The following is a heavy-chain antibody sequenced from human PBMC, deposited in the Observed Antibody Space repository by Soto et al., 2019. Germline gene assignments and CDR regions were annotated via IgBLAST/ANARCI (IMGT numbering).Heavy chain of an antibody. CDR3: AKVRTPPSESFDY. Sequence: QVQLVESGGGVVQPGRSLRLSCVASGFTFNSYDMHWVRQAPGKGLEWVALMSYAGSNKYYADSVKGRFTISRDNSKNTLYLQMNSLRAEDTAVYYCAKVRTPPSESFDYWGQGTLVTVSS. J-gene: IGHJ4*02. CDR2: MSYAGSNK. CDR1: GFTFNSYD. V-gene: IGHV3-30*18.